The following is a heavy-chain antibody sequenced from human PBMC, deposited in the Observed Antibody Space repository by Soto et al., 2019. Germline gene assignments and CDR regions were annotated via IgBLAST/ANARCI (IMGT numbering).Heavy chain of an antibody. CDR1: GGTFSSYA. V-gene: IGHV1-69*13. Sequence: AVKVSCKASGGTFSSYAIRWVRQAPGQGLEWMGGIIPIFGTANYAQKFQGRVTITADESTSTAYMELSSLRSEDTAVYYCARVAYSRSSPFMDYYYYGMDVWGQGTTVTVSS. D-gene: IGHD6-13*01. J-gene: IGHJ6*02. CDR2: IIPIFGTA. CDR3: ARVAYSRSSPFMDYYYYGMDV.